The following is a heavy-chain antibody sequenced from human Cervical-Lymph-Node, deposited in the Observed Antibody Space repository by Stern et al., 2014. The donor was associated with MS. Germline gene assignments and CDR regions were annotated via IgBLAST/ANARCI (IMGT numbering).Heavy chain of an antibody. CDR2: ISSSGNTI. J-gene: IGHJ4*02. CDR3: VTRNWATTMVTDY. Sequence: VQLEESGGGLVKPGGSLRLSCAASGFTFSDYYMTWIRQAPGKGLEWVSYISSSGNTIYYADSVKGRFTISRDNAKSSLYLQMNSLRAEDTAMYYCVTRNWATTMVTDYWGQGTLVTVSS. V-gene: IGHV3-11*01. CDR1: GFTFSDYY. D-gene: IGHD5-18*01.